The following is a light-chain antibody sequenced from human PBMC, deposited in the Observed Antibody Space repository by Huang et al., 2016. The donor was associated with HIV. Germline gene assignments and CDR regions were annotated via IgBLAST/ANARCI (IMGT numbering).Light chain of an antibody. CDR1: QNIGTN. CDR3: QQTYSAPPYT. CDR2: AAS. V-gene: IGKV1-39*01. Sequence: DIQMTQSPSSLSASVGDRVTITCRASQNIGTNLNWYQQKPGKAPRLLIYAASSLQSGVPSRFVGGGAGAEFTLTISSLQPEDFATYYCQQTYSAPPYTFAQGTKLEIK. J-gene: IGKJ2*01.